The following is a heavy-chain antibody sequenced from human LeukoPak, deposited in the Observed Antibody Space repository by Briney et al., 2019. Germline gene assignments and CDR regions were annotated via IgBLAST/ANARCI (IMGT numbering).Heavy chain of an antibody. J-gene: IGHJ2*01. D-gene: IGHD4-23*01. Sequence: SETLSLTCTVSGGSFSGSSFYWGWLRQPPGKGLEWIGNIYYSGSTYYNPSLKSRVTIFVDTSKNQLSLKLSSVTAADTSLYYCARPRDYGGNLNWYFDLWGRGTLVTVSS. CDR1: GGSFSGSSFY. V-gene: IGHV4-39*01. CDR2: IYYSGST. CDR3: ARPRDYGGNLNWYFDL.